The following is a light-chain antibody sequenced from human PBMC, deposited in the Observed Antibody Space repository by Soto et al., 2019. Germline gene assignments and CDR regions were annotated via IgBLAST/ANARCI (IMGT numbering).Light chain of an antibody. J-gene: IGKJ1*01. CDR3: QQRHTFPRT. V-gene: IGKV1-39*01. CDR2: AAS. CDR1: QSIGKY. Sequence: DIQMTQSPSSLSASVGDRVTITCRASQSIGKYLSWYQQTPGKAPKLLIHAASNLQSGVPSRFSGSGSGTDFTLTISFLQPEDFATYYCQQRHTFPRTFGQGTKVEI.